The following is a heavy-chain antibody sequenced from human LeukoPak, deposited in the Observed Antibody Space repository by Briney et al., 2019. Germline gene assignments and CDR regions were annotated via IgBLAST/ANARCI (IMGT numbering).Heavy chain of an antibody. V-gene: IGHV3-30-3*01. Sequence: GGSLRLSCAASGLTFSSYAMHWVRQAPGKGLEWVAVISYDGSNKYYADSVKGRFTISRDNSKNTLYLQMNSLRAEDTAVYYCASPGGVYSSGSFDYWGQGTLVTVSS. J-gene: IGHJ4*02. D-gene: IGHD6-19*01. CDR3: ASPGGVYSSGSFDY. CDR2: ISYDGSNK. CDR1: GLTFSSYA.